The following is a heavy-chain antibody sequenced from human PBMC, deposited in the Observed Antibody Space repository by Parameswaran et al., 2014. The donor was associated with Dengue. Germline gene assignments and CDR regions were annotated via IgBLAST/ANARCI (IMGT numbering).Heavy chain of an antibody. V-gene: IGHV4-59*01. D-gene: IGHD2-15*01. CDR3: ARDRDCSGGSCYSGWFDP. J-gene: IGHJ5*02. CDR2: IYYIGST. Sequence: VRQAPGKGLEWIGYIYYIGSTNYNPSLKSRVTISVDTSKNQFSLKLSSVTAADTAVYYCARDRDCSGGSCYSGWFDPGPGNPGHRLL.